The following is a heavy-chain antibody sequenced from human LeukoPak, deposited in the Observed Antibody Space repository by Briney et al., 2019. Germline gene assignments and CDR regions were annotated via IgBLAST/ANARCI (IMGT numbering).Heavy chain of an antibody. CDR1: GGSISSYY. CDR3: ARLVSYDSSGHYDY. J-gene: IGHJ4*02. Sequence: SETLSLTCTVSGGSISSYYWSWIRQPPGKGLEWIGYIYTSGSTNYNPSLKSRVTISVDTSKNQFSLKLSSVTAADTAVYYCARLVSYDSSGHYDYWGQGTLVTVSS. V-gene: IGHV4-4*09. D-gene: IGHD3-22*01. CDR2: IYTSGST.